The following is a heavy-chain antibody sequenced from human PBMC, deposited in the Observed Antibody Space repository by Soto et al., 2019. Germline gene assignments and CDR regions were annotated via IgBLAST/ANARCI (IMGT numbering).Heavy chain of an antibody. J-gene: IGHJ6*02. CDR3: AKERYYDILAESYYNYGVDV. D-gene: IGHD3-9*01. V-gene: IGHV3-23*01. Sequence: EVQLLESGGGLVQPGGSLRLSCVASGFTFNSYAMTWVRQAPGQGLEWVSTVTGSGAYTFDADSVKGRFTISRDNSKDTLYLQMNSLRPEDTALYYCAKERYYDILAESYYNYGVDVWGQGAPVTVSS. CDR1: GFTFNSYA. CDR2: VTGSGAYT.